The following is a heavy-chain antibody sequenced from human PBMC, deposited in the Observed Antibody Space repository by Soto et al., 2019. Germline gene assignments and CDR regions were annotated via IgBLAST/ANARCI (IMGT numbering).Heavy chain of an antibody. Sequence: QVQLQESGPGLVKPSETLSLTCTVPGGSISSYYWSWIRQPPGKGLEWIGYIYYSGSTNYNPSLKSRVPISVDTSKNQFSLKLSSVTAADTAVYYCARQKRYSSGWYEVRYFDYWGQGTLVTVSS. D-gene: IGHD6-19*01. J-gene: IGHJ4*02. CDR2: IYYSGST. V-gene: IGHV4-59*08. CDR3: ARQKRYSSGWYEVRYFDY. CDR1: GGSISSYY.